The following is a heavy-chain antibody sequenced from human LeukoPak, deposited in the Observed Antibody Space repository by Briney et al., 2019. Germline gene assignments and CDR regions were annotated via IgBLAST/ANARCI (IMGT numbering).Heavy chain of an antibody. CDR2: IKSKVEGGTT. D-gene: IGHD3-3*01. Sequence: GGSLRLSCAASGFTFSSAWMNWVRQAPGKGLEWVGRIKSKVEGGTTDYAAPVKGRFTISRDDSKNTLYLQMNSLKTEDTAVYYCTTAFFEGNYWGQGTLVTVSS. CDR3: TTAFFEGNY. V-gene: IGHV3-15*07. J-gene: IGHJ4*02. CDR1: GFTFSSAW.